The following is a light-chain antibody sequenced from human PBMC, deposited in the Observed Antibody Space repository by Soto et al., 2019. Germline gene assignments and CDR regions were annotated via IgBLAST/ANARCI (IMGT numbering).Light chain of an antibody. CDR1: SSNIGAGYD. V-gene: IGLV1-40*01. J-gene: IGLJ3*02. CDR2: GNS. CDR3: QSYDSSLSAL. Sequence: QSVLTQPPSVSGAPGQRVTISCTGSSSNIGAGYDVHWYQQLTGTGPKLLIYGNSNRPSGVPDRFSGSKSGTSASLAITGRQAEDEADYYCQSYDSSLSALFGGGTKLTVL.